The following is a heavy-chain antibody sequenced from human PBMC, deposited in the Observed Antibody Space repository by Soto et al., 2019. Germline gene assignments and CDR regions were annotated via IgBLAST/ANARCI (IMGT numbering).Heavy chain of an antibody. CDR3: ARDGGAGGSHYYYYYYGMDV. Sequence: ASVKVSCKASGYTFTSYGISWVRQAPGQGLEWMGWISAYNGNTNYAQKLQGRVTMTTDTSTSTAYMELRSLRSDDTAVYYCARDGGAGGSHYYYYYYGMDVWGQGTTVTAP. CDR1: GYTFTSYG. V-gene: IGHV1-18*01. D-gene: IGHD3-16*01. J-gene: IGHJ6*02. CDR2: ISAYNGNT.